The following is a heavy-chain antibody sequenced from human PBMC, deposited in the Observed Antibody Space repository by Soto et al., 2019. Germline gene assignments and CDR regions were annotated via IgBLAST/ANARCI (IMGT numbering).Heavy chain of an antibody. CDR1: GGSISSYY. CDR3: AGEPSQWLLSWFDP. D-gene: IGHD6-19*01. J-gene: IGHJ5*02. V-gene: IGHV4-4*07. CDR2: IYTTGST. Sequence: SETLSLTCTVSGGSISSYYWSWIRQPAGKGLEWIGLIYTTGSTNYNPSLRSRVTMSVDTSKNQFSLKLSSVTAADTAVYYCAGEPSQWLLSWFDPWGQGTLVTVSS.